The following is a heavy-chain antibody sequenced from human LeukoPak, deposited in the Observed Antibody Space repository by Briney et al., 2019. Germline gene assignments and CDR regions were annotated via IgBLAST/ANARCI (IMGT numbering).Heavy chain of an antibody. CDR3: ANYDSSGPTDY. CDR2: ISSSSSYI. D-gene: IGHD3-22*01. CDR1: GFTFGSYS. Sequence: GGSLRLSCAASGFTFGSYSMNWVRQAPGKGLEWVSSISSSSSYIYYADSVKGRFTISRDNAKNSLYLQMNSLRAEDTAVYYCANYDSSGPTDYWGQGTLVTVSS. V-gene: IGHV3-21*01. J-gene: IGHJ4*02.